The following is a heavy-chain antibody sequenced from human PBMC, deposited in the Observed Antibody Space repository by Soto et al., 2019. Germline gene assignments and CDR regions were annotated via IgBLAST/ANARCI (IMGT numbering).Heavy chain of an antibody. J-gene: IGHJ4*02. CDR3: AKEYSTTFDY. D-gene: IGHD6-13*01. CDR1: GFTFSNYA. V-gene: IGHV3-23*01. CDR2: ISAGGSNT. Sequence: PGGSLRLSCAASGFTFSNYAMNWVRQAPGKGLEWVSAISAGGSNTDYADSVKGRFTISSDNSKSTLYLQMNSLRAEDTAVYYCAKEYSTTFDYWGQGTLVTVSS.